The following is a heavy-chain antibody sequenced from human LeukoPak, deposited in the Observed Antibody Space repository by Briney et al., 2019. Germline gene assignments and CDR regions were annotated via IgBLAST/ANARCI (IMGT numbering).Heavy chain of an antibody. CDR3: ARGSSSWYYMDV. D-gene: IGHD6-13*01. V-gene: IGHV3-74*01. J-gene: IGHJ6*03. Sequence: GGSLRLSCAASGFTFSSYWMHWVRQAPGKGLVWVSRINSDGSSTSYADSVKGRFTIPRDNAKNTLYLQMNSLRAEDTAVYYCARGSSSWYYMDVWGKGTTVTVSS. CDR1: GFTFSSYW. CDR2: INSDGSST.